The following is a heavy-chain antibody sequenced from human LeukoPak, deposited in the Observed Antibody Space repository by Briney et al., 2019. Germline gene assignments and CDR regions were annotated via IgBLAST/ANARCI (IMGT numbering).Heavy chain of an antibody. Sequence: PSETLSLTCAIYGGSFSGYYWSWIRQPPGKGLEWIGEINHSGSTNYNPSLKSRVTISVDTSKNQFSLELSSVTAADTAVYYCARDYYDSSGYQTLYFDYWGQGTLVTVSS. CDR3: ARDYYDSSGYQTLYFDY. D-gene: IGHD3-22*01. J-gene: IGHJ4*02. V-gene: IGHV4-34*01. CDR1: GGSFSGYY. CDR2: INHSGST.